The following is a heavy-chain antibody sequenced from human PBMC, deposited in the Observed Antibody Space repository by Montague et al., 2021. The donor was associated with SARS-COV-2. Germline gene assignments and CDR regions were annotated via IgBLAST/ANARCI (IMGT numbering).Heavy chain of an antibody. Sequence: CAISGDSVSSNSGAWNWIRLSPSRGLEWLGRTYYRSKWYVGYAGSVRSRITINPDTSKNQFSLQMSSVTPDDTAVYYCARSKLLRSGYSSGWYGPGWFDPWGQGTPVTVSS. CDR1: GDSVSSNSGA. J-gene: IGHJ5*02. CDR2: TYYRSKWYV. CDR3: ARSKLLRSGYSSGWYGPGWFDP. V-gene: IGHV6-1*01. D-gene: IGHD6-19*01.